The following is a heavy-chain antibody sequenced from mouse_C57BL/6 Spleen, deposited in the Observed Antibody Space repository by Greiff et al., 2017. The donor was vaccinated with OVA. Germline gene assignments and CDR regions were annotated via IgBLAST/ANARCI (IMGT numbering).Heavy chain of an antibody. CDR2: IDPSDSDT. J-gene: IGHJ2*01. CDR1: GYTFTSYW. D-gene: IGHD1-1*01. Sequence: VQLQQPGAELVRPGSSVKLSCKASGYTFTSYWMHWVKQRPIQGLEWIGNIDPSDSDTHYNQKFKDKATLTVDKSSSTAYMQLSSLTSEDSAVYYCAREGYYGSSSYFDYWGQGTTLTVSS. V-gene: IGHV1-52*01. CDR3: AREGYYGSSSYFDY.